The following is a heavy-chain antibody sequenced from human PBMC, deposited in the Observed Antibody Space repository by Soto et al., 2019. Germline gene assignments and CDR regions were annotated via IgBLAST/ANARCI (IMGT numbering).Heavy chain of an antibody. Sequence: SVKVSCKASGGTFSSYTISWVRQAPGQGLEWIGWIVVGSGNTNYAQKFQERVTITRDMSTSTAYMELSSLRAEDTAVYYCAKDQRGYSSTARIDYWGQGTLVTVSS. CDR3: AKDQRGYSSTARIDY. CDR1: GGTFSSYT. CDR2: IVVGSGNT. D-gene: IGHD6-13*01. V-gene: IGHV1-58*02. J-gene: IGHJ4*02.